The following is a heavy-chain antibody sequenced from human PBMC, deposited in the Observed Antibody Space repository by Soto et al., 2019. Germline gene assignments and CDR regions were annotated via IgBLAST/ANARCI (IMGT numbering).Heavy chain of an antibody. CDR3: ARGRGYSYGPYYFDY. J-gene: IGHJ4*02. Sequence: QVPLQESGPGLVKPSQTLSLTCTFSGGSISSEGYYWSWFRQLPGKGLEWIGDIYYSGTTYHNPSLRSRLTISGDASKNQFSLKLSSVTAADTALYYCARGRGYSYGPYYFDYWGQGTLVTVSS. D-gene: IGHD5-18*01. CDR1: GGSISSEGYY. V-gene: IGHV4-31*03. CDR2: IYYSGTT.